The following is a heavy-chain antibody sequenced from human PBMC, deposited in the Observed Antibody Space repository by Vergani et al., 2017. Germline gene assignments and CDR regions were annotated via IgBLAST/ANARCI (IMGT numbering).Heavy chain of an antibody. CDR3: AKEALLEYYFDY. J-gene: IGHJ4*02. CDR2: INSDGSST. CDR1: GFTFSSYW. Sequence: EVQLLESGGGLVQPGGSLRLSCAASGFTFSSYWMHWVRQAPGKGLVWVSRINSDGSSTSYADSVKGRFTISRDNAKNTLYLQMNSLRAEDTAVYYCAKEALLEYYFDYWGQGTLVTVSS. D-gene: IGHD2/OR15-2a*01. V-gene: IGHV3-74*02.